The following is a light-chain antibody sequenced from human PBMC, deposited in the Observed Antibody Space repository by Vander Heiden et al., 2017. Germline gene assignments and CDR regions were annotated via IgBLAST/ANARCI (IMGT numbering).Light chain of an antibody. J-gene: IGLJ2*01. V-gene: IGLV1-44*01. CDR1: SSNIGTNS. CDR3: AAWDDSLNGVL. Sequence: QSVLTQPPPASGTPGQGVTIPCSGSSSNIGTNSVNWYQQLPGTAPKLLIYSNNHRPSGVPDRLSGSKSGTSASLAITGLQSEDEADYYCAAWDDSLNGVLFGGGTKLTVL. CDR2: SNN.